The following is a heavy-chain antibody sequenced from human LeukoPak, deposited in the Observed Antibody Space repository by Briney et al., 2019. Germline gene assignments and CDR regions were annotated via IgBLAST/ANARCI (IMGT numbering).Heavy chain of an antibody. J-gene: IGHJ4*02. CDR3: ARHSRGGGSGYYYFDY. D-gene: IGHD3-22*01. Sequence: KPSETLSLTCTVSGGSISSCYWSWIRQPAGKGLEWIGRIYTSGSTSYNPSLKSRVTMSVDTSKNQFSLNLSSVTAADTAVYYCARHSRGGGSGYYYFDYWGQGTLVTVSS. V-gene: IGHV4-4*07. CDR1: GGSISSCY. CDR2: IYTSGST.